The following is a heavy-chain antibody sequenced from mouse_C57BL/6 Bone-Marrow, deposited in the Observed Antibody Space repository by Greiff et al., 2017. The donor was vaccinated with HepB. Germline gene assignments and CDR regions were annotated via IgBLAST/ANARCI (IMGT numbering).Heavy chain of an antibody. CDR3: ARHYGPFYAMDY. Sequence: QVQLQQPGAELVKPGASVKMSCKASGYTFTSYWITWVKQRTGQGLEWIGEIYPRSGNTYYNEKFKGKATLTADKSSSTAYMELRSLTSEDSAVYFCARHYGPFYAMDYWGQGTSVTVSS. V-gene: IGHV1-81*01. J-gene: IGHJ4*01. D-gene: IGHD1-1*01. CDR2: IYPRSGNT. CDR1: GYTFTSYW.